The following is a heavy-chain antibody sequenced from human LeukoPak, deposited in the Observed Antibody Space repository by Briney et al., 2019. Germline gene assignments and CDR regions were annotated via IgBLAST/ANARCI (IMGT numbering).Heavy chain of an antibody. Sequence: SETLSLTCAVYGGSFSGYYWSWIRQPPGKGLEWIGEINHSGSANYNPSLKSRVTISVDTSKNQFSLKLSSVTAADTAVYYCARGVVPDYWGQGTLVTVSS. D-gene: IGHD2-15*01. CDR2: INHSGSA. J-gene: IGHJ4*02. CDR3: ARGVVPDY. V-gene: IGHV4-34*01. CDR1: GGSFSGYY.